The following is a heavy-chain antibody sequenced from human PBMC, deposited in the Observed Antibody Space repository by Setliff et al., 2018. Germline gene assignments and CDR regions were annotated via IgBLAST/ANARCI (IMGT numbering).Heavy chain of an antibody. CDR2: ISGSGRTT. CDR1: GFTFSSYA. CDR3: VNARMVTTWGRAY. J-gene: IGHJ4*02. Sequence: GGSLRLSCSASGFTFSSYAMTWVRPAPGKGLAWVSSISGSGRTTYYAASVKGRLTISSDNSRNTLFLQMNSLRADDTAVYFCVNARMVTTWGRAYWGQGTLVTVSS. D-gene: IGHD4-17*01. V-gene: IGHV3-23*01.